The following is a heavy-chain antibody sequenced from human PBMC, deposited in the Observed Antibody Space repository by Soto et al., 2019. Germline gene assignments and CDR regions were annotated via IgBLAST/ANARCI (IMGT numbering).Heavy chain of an antibody. V-gene: IGHV3-9*01. D-gene: IGHD5-18*01. CDR2: ISWNSGTI. Sequence: EVQMVESGGGFIQPGGSLRLSCAASGFTFEDFAMHWVRQGPGKGLEWVGGISWNSGTIGHADSVKGRFVISRDNAKNSLYLQMNSLRPEDTALYYCVKVIGPFSHGQRGFDSWGQGTLVTVSS. CDR1: GFTFEDFA. CDR3: VKVIGPFSHGQRGFDS. J-gene: IGHJ4*02.